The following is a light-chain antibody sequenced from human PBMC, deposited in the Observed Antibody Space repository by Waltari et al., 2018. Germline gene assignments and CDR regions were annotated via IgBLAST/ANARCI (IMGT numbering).Light chain of an antibody. J-gene: IGKJ2*01. CDR1: QSISSW. CDR2: DAS. V-gene: IGKV1-5*01. CDR3: QQYYSTPYT. Sequence: DIQMTQSPSTLSASVGDRVTITCRASQSISSWLAWYQQKPGKAPKLLIYDASNLESGVPSRFSGSGSGTDFTLTISSLQAEDVAVYYCQQYYSTPYTFGQGTKLEIK.